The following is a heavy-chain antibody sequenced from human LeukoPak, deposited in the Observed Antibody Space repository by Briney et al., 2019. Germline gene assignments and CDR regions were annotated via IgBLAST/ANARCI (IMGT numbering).Heavy chain of an antibody. CDR1: GFTSRNEE. D-gene: IGHD1-26*01. CDR2: ISSTDSPI. J-gene: IGHJ4*02. V-gene: IGHV3-48*03. CDR3: ARGGNYAPFDY. Sequence: PGGSLRLSCVVSGFTSRNEEMNSVRQAPGRGLEWIAYISSTDSPISYGDSVKGRFTISRDNAKNSLYLQMNSLRVDDTAIYYCARGGNYAPFDYWGQGALVAVSS.